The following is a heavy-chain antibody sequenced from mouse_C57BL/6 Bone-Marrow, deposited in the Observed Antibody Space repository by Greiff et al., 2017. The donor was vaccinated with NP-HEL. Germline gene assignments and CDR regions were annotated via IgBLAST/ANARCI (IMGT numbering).Heavy chain of an antibody. J-gene: IGHJ3*01. V-gene: IGHV1-85*01. CDR3: ARWGVAY. CDR2: INPRDGWT. Sequence: VKLQQSGPELVKPGASVKLSCKASGYTFTSYDINWVQQRPGQGLEWIGCINPRDGWTNYNEKFKGKSTLTVDKSSSTAYMQLHSLTSEDSAVYYCARWGVAYWGQGTLVTVSA. CDR1: GYTFTSYD.